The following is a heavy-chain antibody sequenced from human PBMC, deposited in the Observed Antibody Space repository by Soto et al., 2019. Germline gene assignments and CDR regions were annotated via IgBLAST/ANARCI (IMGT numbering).Heavy chain of an antibody. CDR2: TYYRSKGYN. D-gene: IGHD3-22*01. V-gene: IGHV6-1*01. CDR3: ARSGPGGYIGY. J-gene: IGHJ4*02. Sequence: QTLSLTSAISGDSVSINSAAWNWIRKSPSRGLEWLGRTYYRSKGYNHYAVSVKGRITVNPDTAKNQFSLQLNSVTPEDTAVYYCARSGPGGYIGYWGQGTLVTVSS. CDR1: GDSVSINSAA.